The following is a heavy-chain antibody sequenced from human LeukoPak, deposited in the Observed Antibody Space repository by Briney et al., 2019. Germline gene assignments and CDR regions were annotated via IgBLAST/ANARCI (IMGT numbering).Heavy chain of an antibody. CDR1: GFTFSSYG. J-gene: IGHJ4*02. CDR3: AKDGSYVPFSSFDY. V-gene: IGHV3-30*02. D-gene: IGHD3-16*01. Sequence: PGGSLRLSCAASGFTFSSYGMHWVRQAPGKGLEWVAFIRYDGSNKYYADSVKGRYTISRDNSKNTLYLQMNSLRAEDTAVYYCAKDGSYVPFSSFDYWGQGALVTVSS. CDR2: IRYDGSNK.